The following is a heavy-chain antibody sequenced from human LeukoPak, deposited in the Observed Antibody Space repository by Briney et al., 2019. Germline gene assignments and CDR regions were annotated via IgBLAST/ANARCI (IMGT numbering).Heavy chain of an antibody. Sequence: PSETLSLTCTVSGDSLRSYYWTWIRQPPGKGLEWIGYIYYTGSANYNPSLRGRVTISVDTSKNQFSLKLTSVTTADTAVYYCARGQAYQPLPVDYWGQGTLVTVSS. CDR3: ARGQAYQPLPVDY. J-gene: IGHJ4*02. D-gene: IGHD2-2*01. CDR2: IYYTGSA. CDR1: GDSLRSYY. V-gene: IGHV4-59*01.